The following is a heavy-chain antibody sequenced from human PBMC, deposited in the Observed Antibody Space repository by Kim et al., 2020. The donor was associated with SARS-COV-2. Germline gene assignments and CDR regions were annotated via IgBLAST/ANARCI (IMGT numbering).Heavy chain of an antibody. V-gene: IGHV4-31*03. CDR3: ARVSGGAGNWFDP. J-gene: IGHJ5*02. CDR1: GGSISSGGYY. CDR2: IYYSGST. Sequence: SETLSLTCTVSGGSISSGGYYWSWIRQHPGKGLEWIGYIYYSGSTYYNPSLKSRVTISVDTSKNQFSLKLSSVTAADTAVYYCARVSGGAGNWFDPWGQGTLVTVSS. D-gene: IGHD3-10*01.